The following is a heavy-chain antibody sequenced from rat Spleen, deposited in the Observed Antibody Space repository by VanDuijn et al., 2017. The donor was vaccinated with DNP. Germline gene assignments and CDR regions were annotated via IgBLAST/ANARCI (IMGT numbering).Heavy chain of an antibody. V-gene: IGHV5-31*01. D-gene: IGHD1-11*01. CDR3: ARGGRSYFDY. CDR1: GFTFNNYW. Sequence: EVQLVESGGDLVQPGRSLKVSCITSGFTFNNYWMTWIRQSPGKGLEWVASITSSGGSTYYPDSVKGRFTISRDNAKNTLYLQMNSLRSEDTATYDWARGGRSYFDYWGQGVIVTVSS. J-gene: IGHJ2*01. CDR2: ITSSGGST.